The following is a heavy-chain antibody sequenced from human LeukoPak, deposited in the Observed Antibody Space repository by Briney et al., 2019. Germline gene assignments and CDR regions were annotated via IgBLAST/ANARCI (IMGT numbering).Heavy chain of an antibody. D-gene: IGHD4-17*01. CDR3: ARYSLGYGDYY. CDR1: GGSISSSSYY. V-gene: IGHV4-39*07. J-gene: IGHJ4*02. CDR2: IYYSGST. Sequence: PSETLSLTCTVSGGSISSSSYYWGWIRQPPGKGLEWIGSIYYSGSTYYNPSLKSRVTISVDTSKNQFSLKLSSVTAADTAVYYCARYSLGYGDYYWGQGTLVTVSS.